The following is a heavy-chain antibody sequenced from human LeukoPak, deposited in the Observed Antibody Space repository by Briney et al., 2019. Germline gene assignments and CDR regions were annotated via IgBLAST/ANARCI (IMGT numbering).Heavy chain of an antibody. Sequence: GGSLRLSCTASGFTFSTYWMSWVRQAPGKGLEWVANIQQHGSETYYGDSVKGRFTISRDNAKNSLYLQMNSLRAEDTAVYYCARVIAVTDYWGQGTLVTVSS. J-gene: IGHJ4*02. V-gene: IGHV3-7*01. CDR2: IQQHGSET. CDR1: GFTFSTYW. D-gene: IGHD6-19*01. CDR3: ARVIAVTDY.